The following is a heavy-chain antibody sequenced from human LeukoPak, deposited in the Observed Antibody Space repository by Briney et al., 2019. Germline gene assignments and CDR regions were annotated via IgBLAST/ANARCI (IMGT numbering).Heavy chain of an antibody. CDR1: GGSVSSGSYY. J-gene: IGHJ4*02. Sequence: SETLSLTCTVSGGSVSSGSYYWSWIRQPPGKGLEWIGYIYYSGSTNYNPSLKSRVTISVDTSKNQFSLKLSSVAAADTVVYYCARVTRELLNFDYWGQGTLVTVSS. V-gene: IGHV4-61*01. CDR2: IYYSGST. D-gene: IGHD1-26*01. CDR3: ARVTRELLNFDY.